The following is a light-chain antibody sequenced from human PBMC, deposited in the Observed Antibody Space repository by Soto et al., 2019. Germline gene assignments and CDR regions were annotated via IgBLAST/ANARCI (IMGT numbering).Light chain of an antibody. V-gene: IGLV1-44*01. CDR2: SNN. CDR3: ATWDDSLNGLI. J-gene: IGLJ2*01. Sequence: QSVLTQPPSASGTPGQRVTISCSGGSSNIKTNGVSWYQQVPGAAPKLLIYSNNQRPSGAPDRFTGSKSGTSASLAIAGLQSEDEATYHCATWDDSLNGLIFGGGTKAHRP. CDR1: SSNIKTNG.